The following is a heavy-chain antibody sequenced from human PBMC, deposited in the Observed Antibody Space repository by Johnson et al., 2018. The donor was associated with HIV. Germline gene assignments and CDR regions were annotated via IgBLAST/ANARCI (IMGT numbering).Heavy chain of an antibody. Sequence: EQLEESGGGLVQPGRSLRLSCAASGFTFSSYAMSWVRQAPGRGLEWVSSISGSGGSTYYADSVKGRFTISRDNSKNTLFLQMNSLRAEDTAVYYCAKSQDSSAYDYDFDIGGQGTMVTVSS. D-gene: IGHD3-22*01. CDR3: AKSQDSSAYDYDFDI. V-gene: IGHV3-23*04. J-gene: IGHJ3*02. CDR2: ISGSGGST. CDR1: GFTFSSYA.